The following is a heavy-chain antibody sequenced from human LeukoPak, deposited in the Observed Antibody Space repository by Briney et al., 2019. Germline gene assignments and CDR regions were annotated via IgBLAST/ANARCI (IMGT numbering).Heavy chain of an antibody. V-gene: IGHV1-8*01. CDR2: MNLNSGNT. CDR3: AGALYWSSTSCYDGMDV. J-gene: IGHJ6*02. Sequence: ASVKVSCKASGYTFTSYDINWVRQATGQGLEWMGWMNLNSGNTGYAQKFQARVTMTRNTSESTAYMELSSLRSEDTAVYYCAGALYWSSTSCYDGMDVWGQGTTVTVSS. CDR1: GYTFTSYD. D-gene: IGHD2-2*01.